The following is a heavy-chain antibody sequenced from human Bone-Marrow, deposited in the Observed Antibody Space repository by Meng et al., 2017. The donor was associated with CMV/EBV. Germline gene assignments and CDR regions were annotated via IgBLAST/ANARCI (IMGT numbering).Heavy chain of an antibody. Sequence: ASVKVSCKASGYTFSDYYVQWVRQAPGQGLEWMGRMKPNGRDTRYAQKFQGRVTMTTATSISAAYMEMNSLGSDDTAVFYCERVAVGCSSSSCYSDHWGQGTLVTVSS. CDR3: ERVAVGCSSSSCYSDH. CDR2: MKPNGRDT. V-gene: IGHV1-2*06. CDR1: GYTFSDYY. D-gene: IGHD2-2*01. J-gene: IGHJ4*02.